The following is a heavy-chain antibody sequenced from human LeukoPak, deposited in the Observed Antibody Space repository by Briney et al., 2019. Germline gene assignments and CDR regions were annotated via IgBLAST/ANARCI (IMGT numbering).Heavy chain of an antibody. J-gene: IGHJ4*02. CDR2: IYNSGST. V-gene: IGHV4-59*01. Sequence: SETLSLTCTVSGGSISIYYWSWIRQPPGKGLEWIGYIYNSGSTYYNPSLKSRVTISVDTSKNQFSLKLSSVTAADTAVYYCARAGWSGSPGAFDYWGQGTLVTVSS. D-gene: IGHD1-26*01. CDR3: ARAGWSGSPGAFDY. CDR1: GGSISIYY.